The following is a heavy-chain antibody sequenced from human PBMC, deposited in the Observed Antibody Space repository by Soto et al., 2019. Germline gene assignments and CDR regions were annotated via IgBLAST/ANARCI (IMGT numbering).Heavy chain of an antibody. V-gene: IGHV4-59*01. CDR3: ARIPYSFTVTTPLEGMDV. CDR1: GGSISSYY. D-gene: IGHD4-4*01. J-gene: IGHJ6*02. Sequence: SETLSLTCTVSGGSISSYYWSWIRQPPGKGLEWIGYIYYSGSTNYNPSLKSRVTISVDTSKNQFSLKLSSVTAADTAVYYCARIPYSFTVTTPLEGMDVWGQGTTVTVSS. CDR2: IYYSGST.